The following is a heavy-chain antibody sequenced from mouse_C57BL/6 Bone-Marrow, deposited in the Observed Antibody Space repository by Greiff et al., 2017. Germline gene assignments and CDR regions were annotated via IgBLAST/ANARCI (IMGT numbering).Heavy chain of an antibody. V-gene: IGHV14-4*01. J-gene: IGHJ3*01. CDR3: TTTWFAY. Sequence: EVQLQESGAVLVRPGASVKLSCTASGSNIHDDYMNWVKQRPEQGLEWIGWIDPENGDTAYAPKFQGQAPIPADTSSNTAYLQLSSLASEDTAVYYCTTTWFAYWGQGTLVTVSA. CDR2: IDPENGDT. CDR1: GSNIHDDY.